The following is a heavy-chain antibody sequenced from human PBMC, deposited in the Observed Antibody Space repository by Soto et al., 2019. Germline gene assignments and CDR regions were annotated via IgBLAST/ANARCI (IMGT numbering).Heavy chain of an antibody. CDR3: ARDDSPIYYDSSGFFDY. D-gene: IGHD3-22*01. CDR1: GYTFTGYY. V-gene: IGHV1-2*02. J-gene: IGHJ4*02. Sequence: QVQLVQSGAEVKKPGASVTVSCKASGYTFTGYYMHWVRQAPGQGLEWMGWINPNSGGTNYAQKFQGRVTMTRDTSISTAYMELSRLRSDDTAVYYCARDDSPIYYDSSGFFDYWGQGTLVTVSS. CDR2: INPNSGGT.